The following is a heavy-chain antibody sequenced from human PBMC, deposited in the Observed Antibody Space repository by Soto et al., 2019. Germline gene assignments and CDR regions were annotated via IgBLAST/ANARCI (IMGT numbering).Heavy chain of an antibody. Sequence: EVHLVESGGDLVQPGGSLRLSCEASGFRFSSDWMTWVRQAPGKRLEYVAIIRQDGSEKKYVDSVMGRFTISRDNAKTSSYLQMNSLRDEDTAVHYWMTTPRDRPLDYWGQGTLVTVSS. J-gene: IGHJ4*02. CDR3: MTTPRDRPLDY. V-gene: IGHV3-7*03. CDR2: IRQDGSEK. CDR1: GFRFSSDW.